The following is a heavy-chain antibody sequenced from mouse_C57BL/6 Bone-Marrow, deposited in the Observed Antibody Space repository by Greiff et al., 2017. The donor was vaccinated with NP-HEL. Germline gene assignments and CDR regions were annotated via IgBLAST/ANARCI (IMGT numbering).Heavy chain of an antibody. J-gene: IGHJ4*01. CDR2: IWSDGST. Sequence: VQLQQSGPGLVAPSQSLSITCTVSGFSLTSYGVHWVRQPPGKGLEWLVVIWSDGSTTYNSALKSRLSISKDNSKSQVFLKMNSLQTDDTAMYYCARHGGLGRAMDYWGQGTSVTVSS. V-gene: IGHV2-6-1*01. D-gene: IGHD4-1*01. CDR1: GFSLTSYG. CDR3: ARHGGLGRAMDY.